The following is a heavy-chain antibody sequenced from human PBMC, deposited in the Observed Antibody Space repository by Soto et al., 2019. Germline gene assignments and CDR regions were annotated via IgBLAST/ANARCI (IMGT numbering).Heavy chain of an antibody. Sequence: ASVKVSCKASGHTFTGYYMHWVRQAPGQGLEWMGWINPNSGGTNYAQKFQGRVTMTRDTSISTAYMELSRLRSDDTAVYYCARDRGIVATMFDPGPAFWGQGTLVTVSS. CDR2: INPNSGGT. CDR1: GHTFTGYY. D-gene: IGHD5-12*01. CDR3: ARDRGIVATMFDPGPAF. V-gene: IGHV1-2*02. J-gene: IGHJ4*02.